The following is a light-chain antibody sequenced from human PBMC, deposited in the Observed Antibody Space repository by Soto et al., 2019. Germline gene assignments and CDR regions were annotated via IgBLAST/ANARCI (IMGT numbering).Light chain of an antibody. J-gene: IGKJ4*01. CDR1: QSVLYSAHNKNY. CDR3: EQYYSSIPLT. Sequence: DIVMTQSPDSLAVSLGERATINCKSSQSVLYSAHNKNYLAWYQQKPGQPPKLLIYWASTRESGVPDRFSVSRSWTEFTLTISSLQAEDVAVYYCEQYYSSIPLTFGGGTKVEIK. CDR2: WAS. V-gene: IGKV4-1*01.